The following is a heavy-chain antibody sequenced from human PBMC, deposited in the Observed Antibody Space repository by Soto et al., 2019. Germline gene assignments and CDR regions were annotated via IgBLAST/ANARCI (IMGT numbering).Heavy chain of an antibody. CDR1: GYTFTTHG. CDR2: INPYNANV. CDR3: ARDRVAGIWGDAFDI. V-gene: IGHV1-18*04. J-gene: IGHJ3*02. Sequence: QVQLVQSGAEVKKPGASVKVSCKTSGYTFTTHGINWVRQAPGQGLEWMGWINPYNANVNYAQKLQSRVTMTTDTSTSTAYMDLSSLTSDDTAVYYCARDRVAGIWGDAFDIWGQGTMVTVSS. D-gene: IGHD3-16*01.